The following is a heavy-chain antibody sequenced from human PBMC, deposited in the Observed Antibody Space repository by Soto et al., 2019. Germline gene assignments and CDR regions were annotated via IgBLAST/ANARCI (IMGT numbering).Heavy chain of an antibody. CDR1: GYSFTSYW. CDR3: ARQRYCSSTSCPYYYGMDV. J-gene: IGHJ6*02. V-gene: IGHV5-10-1*01. D-gene: IGHD2-2*01. CDR2: IDPSDSYT. Sequence: PGESLKISCKGSGYSFTSYWISWVRQMPGKGLEWMGRIDPSDSYTNYSPSFQGHVTISADKSISTAYLQWSSLKASDTAMYYCARQRYCSSTSCPYYYGMDVWGQGTTVTVSS.